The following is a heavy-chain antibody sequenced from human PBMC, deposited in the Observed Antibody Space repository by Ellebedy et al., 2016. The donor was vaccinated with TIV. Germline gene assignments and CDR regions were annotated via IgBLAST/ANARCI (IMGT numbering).Heavy chain of an antibody. Sequence: GESLKISCAASEFTFSNYGMHWVRQAPGEGLEWVAVIAHDGSIKYYADSVKGRFTVSRDNSRNTLYLQMDSLRVEDTSVYYCASSRYHYYVGNTIFAYWGQGTLVTVSS. CDR2: IAHDGSIK. J-gene: IGHJ4*02. CDR1: EFTFSNYG. CDR3: ASSRYHYYVGNTIFAY. V-gene: IGHV3-30*03. D-gene: IGHD3-10*01.